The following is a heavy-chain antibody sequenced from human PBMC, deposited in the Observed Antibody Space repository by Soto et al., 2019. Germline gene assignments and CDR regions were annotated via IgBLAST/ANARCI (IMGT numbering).Heavy chain of an antibody. Sequence: GGSLRLSCAASGFTFSSYSMNWVRQAPGKGLEWVSSISSSSFSINYADSVKGRFSISRDNAQNSLHLQMNNLRAEDTAVYYCARNESSNIYGMDVWGQGTTVTVS. V-gene: IGHV3-21*01. CDR2: ISSSSFSI. D-gene: IGHD6-6*01. J-gene: IGHJ6*02. CDR1: GFTFSSYS. CDR3: ARNESSNIYGMDV.